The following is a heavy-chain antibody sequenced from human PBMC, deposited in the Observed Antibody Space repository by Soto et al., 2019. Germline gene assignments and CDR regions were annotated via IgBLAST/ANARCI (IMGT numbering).Heavy chain of an antibody. D-gene: IGHD3-22*01. CDR1: GGTFSSYT. V-gene: IGHV1-69*02. CDR3: ASGYYDSSGAYFDY. J-gene: IGHJ4*02. Sequence: QVQLVQSGAEVKKPGSSVKVSCKASGGTFSSYTISWVRQAPGQGLEWMGRIIPILGIANYAQKFQGRVTIPADKTTSTAYMELSSLRSEDTAVYYCASGYYDSSGAYFDYWGQGTLVTVSS. CDR2: IIPILGIA.